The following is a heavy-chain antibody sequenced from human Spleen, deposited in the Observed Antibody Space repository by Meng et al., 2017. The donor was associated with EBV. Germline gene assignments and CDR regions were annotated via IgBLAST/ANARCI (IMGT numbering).Heavy chain of an antibody. D-gene: IGHD4-17*01. CDR2: IYWDDDK. CDR1: GFSLNTNGVG. Sequence: QITLKGSGPPLVKPTQPLTLTCIFSGFSLNTNGVGVGWIRQPPGKALEWLGLIYWDDDKRYSPSLKSRLAITKDTSKNQVVLIMTNMDPVDTATYYCAHRPAPYGDYITFDYWGQGTLVTVSS. CDR3: AHRPAPYGDYITFDY. V-gene: IGHV2-5*02. J-gene: IGHJ4*02.